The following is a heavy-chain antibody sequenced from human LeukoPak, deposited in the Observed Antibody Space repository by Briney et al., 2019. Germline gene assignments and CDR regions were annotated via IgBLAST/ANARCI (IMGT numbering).Heavy chain of an antibody. Sequence: GGSLRLFCAASGFTCSSYAMSWVRQAPGKGLEWVSAISGSGGSTYYADSVKGRFTISRDNSKNTLYLQMNSLRAEDTAVYYCAKLHQLLSNWFDPWGQGTLVTVSS. J-gene: IGHJ5*02. D-gene: IGHD2-2*01. V-gene: IGHV3-23*01. CDR2: ISGSGGST. CDR1: GFTCSSYA. CDR3: AKLHQLLSNWFDP.